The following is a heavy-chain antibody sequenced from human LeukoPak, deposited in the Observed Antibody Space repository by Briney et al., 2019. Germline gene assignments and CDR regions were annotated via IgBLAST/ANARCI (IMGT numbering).Heavy chain of an antibody. D-gene: IGHD3-22*01. CDR2: ISWDGGST. J-gene: IGHJ4*02. V-gene: IGHV3-43D*03. CDR3: AKAKGYDSSSYYWWAFDY. CDR1: GFTFDDYA. Sequence: PGGSLRLSCAASGFTFDDYAMHWVRQAPGKGLEWVSLISWDGGSTYYADSVKGRLSISRDNSKNSLYLQMNSLRAEDTALYYCAKAKGYDSSSYYWWAFDYWGQGTLVTVSS.